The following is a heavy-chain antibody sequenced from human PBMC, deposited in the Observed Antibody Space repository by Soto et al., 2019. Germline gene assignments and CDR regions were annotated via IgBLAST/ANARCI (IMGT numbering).Heavy chain of an antibody. V-gene: IGHV3-30*03. J-gene: IGHJ4*02. CDR3: ARSPYSVSYLAYFDY. Sequence: QVQLVESGGGVVQPGRSLRLSCAASGFPFSSYGMHWVRQAPGKGLEGVAVISYDGSNKYYADSVKGRFTISRDNSKNTLYLQMNSLRAEDTVVYYCARSPYSVSYLAYFDYWGQGTLVTVSS. D-gene: IGHD1-26*01. CDR2: ISYDGSNK. CDR1: GFPFSSYG.